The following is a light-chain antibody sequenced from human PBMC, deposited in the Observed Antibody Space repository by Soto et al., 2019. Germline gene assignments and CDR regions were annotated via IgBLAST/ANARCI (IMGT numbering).Light chain of an antibody. CDR2: DTS. J-gene: IGKJ5*01. Sequence: VLTQSPCALSLSPGERATLSCRASQSLTNSFMAWYQQKPGQAPRLLIYDTSSRASGIPDRFSGSGSGTDFTLTISRLETEDFAVFYCQQYGTSEIIFGQGTRLEIK. CDR3: QQYGTSEII. CDR1: QSLTNSF. V-gene: IGKV3-20*01.